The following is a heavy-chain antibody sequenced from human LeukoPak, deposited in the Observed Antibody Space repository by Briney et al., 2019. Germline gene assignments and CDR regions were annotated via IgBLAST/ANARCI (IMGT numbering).Heavy chain of an antibody. J-gene: IGHJ4*02. Sequence: PSETLSLTCTVSGGSISSYYWSWIRQPAGKGLEWIGRIYTSESPTYNPSLKSRVTMSVDTSKNQFSLKLSSVTAADTAVYYCARQGDLGDDYWGQGTLVTASS. D-gene: IGHD3-16*01. CDR3: ARQGDLGDDY. CDR2: IYTSESP. CDR1: GGSISSYY. V-gene: IGHV4-4*07.